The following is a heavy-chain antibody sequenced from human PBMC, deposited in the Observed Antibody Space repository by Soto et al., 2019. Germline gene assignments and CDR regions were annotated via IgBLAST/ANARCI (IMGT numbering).Heavy chain of an antibody. CDR1: GGTFSSYA. Sequence: SVKVSCKASGGTFSSYAISWVRQAPGQGLEWMGGIIPIFGTANYAQKFQGRVTITADESTSTAYMELSSLRSEDTAVYYCARGKDIVLVPAAMDYYYYYGMDVWG. CDR2: IIPIFGTA. V-gene: IGHV1-69*13. CDR3: ARGKDIVLVPAAMDYYYYYGMDV. D-gene: IGHD2-2*01. J-gene: IGHJ6*02.